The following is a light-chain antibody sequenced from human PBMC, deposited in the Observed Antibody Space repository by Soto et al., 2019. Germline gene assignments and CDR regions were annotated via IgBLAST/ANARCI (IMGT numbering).Light chain of an antibody. J-gene: IGLJ1*01. Sequence: QSVLTQPPSVSGAPGQRVTISCTGSSSNIGAGYDVHWYQQLPGTAPKLLIYGNSNRPSGVPDRFSGSKSGTSASLAITGLQAEDEADYCCQSYDSSSYVFGTGTKLTVL. CDR3: QSYDSSSYV. CDR2: GNS. CDR1: SSNIGAGYD. V-gene: IGLV1-40*01.